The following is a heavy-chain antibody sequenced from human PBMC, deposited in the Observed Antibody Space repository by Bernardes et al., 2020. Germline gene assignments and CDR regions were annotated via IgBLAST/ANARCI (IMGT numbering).Heavy chain of an antibody. CDR3: ARGEAVAGLDY. J-gene: IGHJ4*02. CDR1: GGSISSYY. Sequence: SEPLSLTCTVSGGSISSYYWSWIRQPPGKGLEWIGYIYYSGSTNYNPSLKSRVTISVDTSKNQFSLKLSSVTAADTAVYYCARGEAVAGLDYWGQGTLVTVSS. V-gene: IGHV4-59*01. D-gene: IGHD6-19*01. CDR2: IYYSGST.